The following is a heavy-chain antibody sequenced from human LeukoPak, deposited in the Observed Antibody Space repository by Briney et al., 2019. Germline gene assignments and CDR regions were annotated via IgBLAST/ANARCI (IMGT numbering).Heavy chain of an antibody. CDR3: ARVKVEYYYGMDV. J-gene: IGHJ6*02. CDR1: GFTFSSYW. CDR2: IKQDGSEK. V-gene: IGHV3-7*03. Sequence: PGGSLRLPCAASGFTFSSYWMSWVRQAPGKGLEWVANIKQDGSEKYYVDSVKGRFIISRDNAKNSLYLQMNSLRAEDTAVYYCARVKVEYYYGMDVWGQGTTVTVSS. D-gene: IGHD2-15*01.